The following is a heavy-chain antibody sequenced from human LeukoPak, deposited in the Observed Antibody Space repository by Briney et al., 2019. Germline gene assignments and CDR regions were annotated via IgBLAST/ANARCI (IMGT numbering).Heavy chain of an antibody. CDR1: GYTFTDFY. CDR2: INPNSAGT. V-gene: IGHV1-2*02. D-gene: IGHD3-10*01. J-gene: IGHJ4*02. CDR3: ARKGLGSPFDY. Sequence: ASVKVSCKASGYTFTDFYIHWVRQAPGQGLEWMGWINPNSAGTHYAQKFQGRVTMTRDSSISTAYMELRSLRSDDTAVYYCARKGLGSPFDYWGQGTLVTVSS.